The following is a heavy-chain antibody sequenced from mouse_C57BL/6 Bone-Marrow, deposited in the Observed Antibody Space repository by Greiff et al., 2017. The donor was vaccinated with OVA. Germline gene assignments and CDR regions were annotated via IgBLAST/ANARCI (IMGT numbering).Heavy chain of an antibody. CDR2: ISYSGST. Sequence: EVKVVESGPGLAKPSQTLSLTCSVTGYSITSYYWNWIRKFPGNKLEYIGYISYSGSTYYNPSLKSRISITRNTSKKQYYMQLNSVTTEDTAKYCCTRSWLRRFFDYWGQGTTLTVSS. D-gene: IGHD2-2*01. CDR3: TRSWLRRFFDY. CDR1: GYSITSYY. J-gene: IGHJ2*01. V-gene: IGHV3-8*01.